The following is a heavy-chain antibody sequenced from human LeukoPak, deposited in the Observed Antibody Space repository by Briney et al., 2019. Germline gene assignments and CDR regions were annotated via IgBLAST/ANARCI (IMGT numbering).Heavy chain of an antibody. Sequence: GGSLRLSCAASGFTFSSYIMNWVRQAPGKGLEWVSYVSRTSTTIYYADSVKGRFTVYRDNAKSSLYLQMNSLRDEDTAVYYCARGISSSSFATTDYWGQGTLVTVSS. CDR2: VSRTSTTI. CDR1: GFTFSSYI. CDR3: ARGISSSSFATTDY. J-gene: IGHJ4*02. V-gene: IGHV3-48*02. D-gene: IGHD6-6*01.